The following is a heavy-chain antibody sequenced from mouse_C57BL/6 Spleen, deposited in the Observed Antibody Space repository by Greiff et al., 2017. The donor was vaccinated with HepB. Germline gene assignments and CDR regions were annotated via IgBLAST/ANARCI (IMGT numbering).Heavy chain of an antibody. CDR3: AREGGNYKDYAMDY. CDR2: INYDGSST. V-gene: IGHV5-16*01. D-gene: IGHD2-1*01. Sequence: EVQLVESEGGLVQPGSSMKLSCTASGFTFSDYYMAWVRQVPEKGLEWVANINYDGSSTYYLDSLKSRFIISRDNAKNILYLQMSSLKSEDTATYYCAREGGNYKDYAMDYWGQGTSVTVSS. CDR1: GFTFSDYY. J-gene: IGHJ4*01.